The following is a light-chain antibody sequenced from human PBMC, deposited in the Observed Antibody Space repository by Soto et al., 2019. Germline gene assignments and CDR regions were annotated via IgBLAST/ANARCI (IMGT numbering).Light chain of an antibody. V-gene: IGKV3-11*01. CDR1: QSVSNN. J-gene: IGKJ2*01. Sequence: EIVLTQSPATLSLSPGERATLSCRASQSVSNNLGWYQQKPGQAPRLLIYDASNRATDIPARFSGSGSGTAFTLTINSLEPEDFAVYYCQQRSNWTRPFGQGTKLEIK. CDR3: QQRSNWTRP. CDR2: DAS.